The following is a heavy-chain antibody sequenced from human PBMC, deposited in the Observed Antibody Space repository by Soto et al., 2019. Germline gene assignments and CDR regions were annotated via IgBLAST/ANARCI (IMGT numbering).Heavy chain of an antibody. J-gene: IGHJ6*02. CDR1: GFYVSSGSYY. D-gene: IGHD2-8*01. CDR2: IYYSGST. Sequence: SETLSLTSTVSGFYVSSGSYYWSWIRQPPGKGLEWIGYIYYSGSTNYNPSLKSRVTISVDTSKNQFSLKLSSVTAADTAVYYCARGEIVLMVYYGMDVWGQGTTVTVSS. V-gene: IGHV4-61*01. CDR3: ARGEIVLMVYYGMDV.